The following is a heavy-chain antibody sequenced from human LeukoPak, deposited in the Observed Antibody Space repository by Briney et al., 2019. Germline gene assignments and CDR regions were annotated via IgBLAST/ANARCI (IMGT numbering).Heavy chain of an antibody. V-gene: IGHV4-39*07. J-gene: IGHJ2*01. D-gene: IGHD5-18*01. CDR2: IYYSGST. Sequence: SETLSLTCTVSGGSISSSSYYWGWIRQPPGKGLEWIGSIYYSGSTYYNPSLKSRVTISVDTSKNQFSLKLTSVTAADTAVYYCARDGDWIQNWYFDLWGRGTLVTVSS. CDR3: ARDGDWIQNWYFDL. CDR1: GGSISSSSYY.